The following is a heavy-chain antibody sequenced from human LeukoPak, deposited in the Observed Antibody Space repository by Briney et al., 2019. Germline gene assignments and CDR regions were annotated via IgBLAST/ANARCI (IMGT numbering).Heavy chain of an antibody. CDR3: ANILSGSYPIDY. Sequence: GGSLRLSCAASVFTFSSYGMHWVRQAPGKGLEWVAFIRYDGSNKYYADSVKGRFTISRDNSKNTLYLQMNSLRAEDTAVYYCANILSGSYPIDYWGQGTLVTVSS. CDR2: IRYDGSNK. D-gene: IGHD1-26*01. CDR1: VFTFSSYG. V-gene: IGHV3-30*02. J-gene: IGHJ4*02.